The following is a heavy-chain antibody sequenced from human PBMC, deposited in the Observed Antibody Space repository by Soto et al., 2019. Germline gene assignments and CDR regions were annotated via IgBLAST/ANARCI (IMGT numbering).Heavy chain of an antibody. Sequence: EVQLVESGGGLVKPGGSLRLSCAASGFTFSNYNMNWVRQAPGKGPEWVSFISSRSDDIYYPDSVKGRFTISSDNAKNTLYLQMTSLRVEDAAVYYCARDRGRRVWNGPTFAYWGQGSFVTVSS. CDR1: GFTFSNYN. J-gene: IGHJ4*02. CDR3: ARDRGRRVWNGPTFAY. CDR2: ISSRSDDI. D-gene: IGHD1-1*01. V-gene: IGHV3-21*01.